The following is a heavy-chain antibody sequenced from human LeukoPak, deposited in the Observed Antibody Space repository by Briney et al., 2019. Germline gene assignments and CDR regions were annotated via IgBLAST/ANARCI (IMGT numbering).Heavy chain of an antibody. D-gene: IGHD2-15*01. CDR3: AIHCSGGGCYHY. CDR1: GGSISGNNW. V-gene: IGHV4-4*02. J-gene: IGHJ4*02. CDR2: IYHSGST. Sequence: SETLSLTCAVSGGSISGNNWWSWVSQPPGKGLEWIGEIYHSGSTNYNPSLKSRVTISVDKSKNQFSLKLSSVTAADTAVYYCAIHCSGGGCYHYWGQGTLVTVSS.